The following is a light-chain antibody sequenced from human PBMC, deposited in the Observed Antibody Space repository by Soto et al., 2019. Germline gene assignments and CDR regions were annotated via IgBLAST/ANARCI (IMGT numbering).Light chain of an antibody. J-gene: IGKJ4*01. CDR3: QQYGSVPLT. CDR1: QSVSTSY. V-gene: IGKV3-20*01. Sequence: EIVLTQSPGTLSLSPGERATLSCRASQSVSTSYLAWYQQKPGQAPRLLIYGASSRATGIPDRFSGSGSGADFTLTISRLETEDLAVYYCQQYGSVPLTFGGGTKVEIK. CDR2: GAS.